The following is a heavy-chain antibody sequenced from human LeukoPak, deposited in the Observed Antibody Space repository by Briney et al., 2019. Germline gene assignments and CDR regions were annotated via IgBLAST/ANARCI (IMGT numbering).Heavy chain of an antibody. J-gene: IGHJ4*02. CDR1: GVSLSSRNYY. CDR2: IYYSGST. V-gene: IGHV4-39*02. Sequence: PSETLSLTCTVSGVSLSSRNYYWGWIRQPPGKGLEWIGTIYYSGSTYYNPSLKSRVTISVDASKNHFSLRLSSVTAADTAVYYCASRPPDYGDLFDYWGQGTLVTVSS. CDR3: ASRPPDYGDLFDY. D-gene: IGHD4-17*01.